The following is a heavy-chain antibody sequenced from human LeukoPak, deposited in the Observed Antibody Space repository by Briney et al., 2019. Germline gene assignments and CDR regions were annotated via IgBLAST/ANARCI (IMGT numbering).Heavy chain of an antibody. CDR1: GFTFSSYA. CDR2: ISGSGGST. J-gene: IGHJ4*02. V-gene: IGHV3-23*01. D-gene: IGHD3-16*02. Sequence: GGSLRLSCAASGFTFSSYAMSWVRQAPGKGLEWVSAISGSGGSTYYADSVKGRFTISRDNSKNTLYLQMNSLRAEDAAVYYCATSPPYDYIWGSYRSVFDYWGQGTLVTVSS. CDR3: ATSPPYDYIWGSYRSVFDY.